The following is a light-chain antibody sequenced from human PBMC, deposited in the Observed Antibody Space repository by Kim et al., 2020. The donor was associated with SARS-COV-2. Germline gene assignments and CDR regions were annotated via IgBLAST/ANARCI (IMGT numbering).Light chain of an antibody. V-gene: IGKV1-5*01. J-gene: IGKJ4*01. CDR2: DAS. Sequence: DIQMTQSPSTLSASVGDRVTITCRASQSISSWLAWYQQKPGKAPKLLIYDASTLESGVPSRFSGSGSGTEFTLTISSLQPDDFATYYCQQYDSYLLTFGGGTKVDIK. CDR3: QQYDSYLLT. CDR1: QSISSW.